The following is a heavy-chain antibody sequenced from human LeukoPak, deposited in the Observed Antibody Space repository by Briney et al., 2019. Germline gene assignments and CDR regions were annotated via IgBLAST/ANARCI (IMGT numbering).Heavy chain of an antibody. V-gene: IGHV3-30*04. CDR3: ARNHDYGDYSASNDAFDI. CDR1: GFTFSSYA. J-gene: IGHJ3*02. CDR2: ISYDGSNK. Sequence: HPGGSLRLSCAASGFTFSSYAMHWVRQAPGKGLEWVAVISYDGSNKYYADSVKGRFTISRDNSKNTLYLQMNSLRAEDTAVYYCARNHDYGDYSASNDAFDIWGQGTMVTVSS. D-gene: IGHD4-17*01.